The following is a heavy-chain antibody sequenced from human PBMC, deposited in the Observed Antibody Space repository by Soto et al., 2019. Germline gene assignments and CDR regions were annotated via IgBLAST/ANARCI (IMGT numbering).Heavy chain of an antibody. J-gene: IGHJ5*02. CDR1: CAALNSGNYY. CDR3: ARLRIATNNYKWFDP. CDR2: IYVTGAV. Sequence: SETLSLTCSVSCAALNSGNYYWSWIRQVPGKGLEWIGHIYVTGAVDYNPSLRDRITISQDTSERQFSLNLGLVTAADTAVYYCARLRIATNNYKWFDPWGQGTLVTVSS. V-gene: IGHV4-31*03. D-gene: IGHD2-21*01.